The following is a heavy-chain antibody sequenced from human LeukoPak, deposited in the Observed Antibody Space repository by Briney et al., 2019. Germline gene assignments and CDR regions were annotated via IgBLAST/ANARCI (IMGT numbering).Heavy chain of an antibody. CDR1: GSTFSDYY. Sequence: GGSLRLSCAASGSTFSDYYMSWIRQAPGKGLEWLSYINIGGTNTHYADSVKGRFTISRDNAKKSLYLQMNNLRAEDTAVYYCATDGAGFDTWGQGVLVTVSS. J-gene: IGHJ5*02. V-gene: IGHV3-11*01. CDR3: ATDGAGFDT. CDR2: INIGGTNT.